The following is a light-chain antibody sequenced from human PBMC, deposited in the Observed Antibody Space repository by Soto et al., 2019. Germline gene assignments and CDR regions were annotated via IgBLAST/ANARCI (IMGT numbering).Light chain of an antibody. J-gene: IGKJ1*01. CDR2: GAS. CDR1: QSISNY. V-gene: IGKV1-39*01. CDR3: QQTYITPRT. Sequence: DIQMTQSPSSLSASVGDRVTITCRASQSISNYLNWYQQKPGTAPKLLIYGASSLHSGVPSRFGGSGSGTGFTLTISSLQPEDCTTYYCQQTYITPRTFGQGTKLEIK.